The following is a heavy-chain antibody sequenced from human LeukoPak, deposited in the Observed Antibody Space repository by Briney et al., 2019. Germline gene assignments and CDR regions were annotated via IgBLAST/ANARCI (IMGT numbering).Heavy chain of an antibody. D-gene: IGHD2-2*02. J-gene: IGHJ6*02. Sequence: GESLRLSCAASGFTFNNYWLHWVRQVPGKGLMWVSRINGDGNNVNYADSVKGRFTISRDNAKNSLYLEMKSLRPEDTALYYCARDLGSLPAAIGYSYYGLDVWGQGTTVTVSS. CDR2: INGDGNNV. V-gene: IGHV3-74*01. CDR3: ARDLGSLPAAIGYSYYGLDV. CDR1: GFTFNNYW.